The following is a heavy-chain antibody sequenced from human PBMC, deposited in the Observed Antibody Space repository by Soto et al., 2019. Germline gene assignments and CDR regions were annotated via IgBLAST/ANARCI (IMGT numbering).Heavy chain of an antibody. V-gene: IGHV4-61*01. CDR2: IYYSGST. D-gene: IGHD2-15*01. CDR1: GGSVSSGSYY. Sequence: VQLQESGPGLVKPSETLSLTCTVSGGSVSSGSYYWSWIRQPPGKGLEWIGYIYYSGSTNYNPSLKSRVTISVDTSKNQFSLKLSSVTAADTAVYYCARWCQTYYYGMDVWGQGTTVTVSS. J-gene: IGHJ6*02. CDR3: ARWCQTYYYGMDV.